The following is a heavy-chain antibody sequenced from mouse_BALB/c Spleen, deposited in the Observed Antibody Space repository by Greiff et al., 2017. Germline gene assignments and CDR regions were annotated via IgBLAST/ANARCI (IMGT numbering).Heavy chain of an antibody. V-gene: IGHV2-9*02. CDR2: IWAGGST. D-gene: IGHD2-3*01. CDR1: GFSLTSYG. Sequence: QVQLQQSGPGLVAPSQSLSITCTVSGFSLTSYGVHWVRQPPGKGLEWLGVIWAGGSTNYNSALMSRLSISKDNSKSQVFLKMNSLQTDDTAMYYCARKEDGYYGYFDVWGAGTTVTVSS. J-gene: IGHJ1*01. CDR3: ARKEDGYYGYFDV.